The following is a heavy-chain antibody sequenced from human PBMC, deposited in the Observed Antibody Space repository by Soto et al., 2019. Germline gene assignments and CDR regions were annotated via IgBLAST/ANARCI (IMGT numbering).Heavy chain of an antibody. D-gene: IGHD1-26*01. Sequence: GSLRLSCAASGFTFSSYEMNWVRQAPGKGLEWVSYISSSGSTIYYADSVKGRFAISRDNAKNSLYLQMNSLRAEDTAVYYCARDQGIYSGSYYGMDVWGQGTTVTVSS. V-gene: IGHV3-48*03. CDR2: ISSSGSTI. J-gene: IGHJ6*02. CDR1: GFTFSSYE. CDR3: ARDQGIYSGSYYGMDV.